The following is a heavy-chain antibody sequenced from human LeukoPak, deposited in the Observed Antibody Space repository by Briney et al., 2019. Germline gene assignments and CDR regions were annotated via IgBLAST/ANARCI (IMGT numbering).Heavy chain of an antibody. J-gene: IGHJ6*03. CDR1: GFIFSSYG. CDR2: ISTNGRTI. CDR3: ARDFRGYSMDV. D-gene: IGHD3-10*01. V-gene: IGHV3-48*04. Sequence: GGSLRLSCAASGFIFSSYGMHWVRQAPGKGLEWVSYISTNGRTIYYADSVKGRFTMSRDNAKNSLSLQMNSLRAEDTAVYYCARDFRGYSMDVWGKGTTVTISS.